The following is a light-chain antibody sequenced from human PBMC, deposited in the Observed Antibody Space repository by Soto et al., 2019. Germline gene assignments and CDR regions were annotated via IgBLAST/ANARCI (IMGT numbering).Light chain of an antibody. Sequence: EILMTQSPATLSVSPGERVALSCRASQTVSINLAWFQQKPGQAPRLLISGASTRATGIPARFSGSGSGTEFTLTISSLQSEDFAVYYCQQYNNWPLTFGGGTKVEIK. CDR2: GAS. V-gene: IGKV3-15*01. J-gene: IGKJ4*01. CDR3: QQYNNWPLT. CDR1: QTVSIN.